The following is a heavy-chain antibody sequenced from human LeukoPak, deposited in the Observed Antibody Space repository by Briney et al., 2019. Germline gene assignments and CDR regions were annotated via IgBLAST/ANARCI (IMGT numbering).Heavy chain of an antibody. J-gene: IGHJ4*02. CDR1: GFTFSSYA. CDR3: AKASWVSTADAVL. CDR2: LRGNGDT. V-gene: IGHV3-23*01. Sequence: QSGGSLTLSCAASGFTFSSYAMSWVREAPARGLEWVSSLRGNGDTFYADSVKGRFTLSRDESRNTVCLQLNKPRVEDTAVYYCAKASWVSTADAVLWGQGTVVIVSS. D-gene: IGHD3-16*01.